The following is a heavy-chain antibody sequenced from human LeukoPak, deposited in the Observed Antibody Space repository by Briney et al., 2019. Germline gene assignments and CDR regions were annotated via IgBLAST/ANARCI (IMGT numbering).Heavy chain of an antibody. J-gene: IGHJ4*02. CDR1: GFTFSNYA. V-gene: IGHV3-23*01. CDR2: ISGSGGGI. D-gene: IGHD3-3*01. Sequence: GGSLRLSCAVSGFTFSNYAMNWVRQAPGKGLEWVSAISGSGGGIYYADSVKGRFTISRDNSKDTLYLQMNSLRAEDTAVYYCAKVTYDSWSGLNDWGQGTLVTVSS. CDR3: AKVTYDSWSGLND.